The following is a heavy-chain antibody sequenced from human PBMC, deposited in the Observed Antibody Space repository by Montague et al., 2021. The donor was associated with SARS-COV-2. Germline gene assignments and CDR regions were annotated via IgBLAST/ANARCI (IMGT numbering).Heavy chain of an antibody. J-gene: IGHJ5*02. D-gene: IGHD3-22*01. CDR1: GGSISSSSYY. Sequence: SETLSLTCTVSGGSISSSSYYWGWIRQPPGKGLEWIGSTYYSGSTYYNPSLKSRVTISVDTSKNQFSLKLSSVTAADTAVYYCARFPYYYDNWFDPWGQGTLVTVSS. CDR3: ARFPYYYDNWFDP. CDR2: TYYSGST. V-gene: IGHV4-39*01.